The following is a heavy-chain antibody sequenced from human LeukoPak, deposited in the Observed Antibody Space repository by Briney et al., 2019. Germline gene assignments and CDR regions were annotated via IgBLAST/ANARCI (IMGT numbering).Heavy chain of an antibody. CDR2: ISGSGGAT. CDR1: GFTFSSSP. J-gene: IGHJ4*02. Sequence: GGSLRLSCAASGFTFSSSPMNWVRQAPGKGLEWVSVISGSGGATFYGDSVQGRFTISRDNSRDTLYLQMNSLTAGDTAVYYCGKYVQTSVGANDYWGQGTLVTVSS. D-gene: IGHD1-26*01. V-gene: IGHV3-23*01. CDR3: GKYVQTSVGANDY.